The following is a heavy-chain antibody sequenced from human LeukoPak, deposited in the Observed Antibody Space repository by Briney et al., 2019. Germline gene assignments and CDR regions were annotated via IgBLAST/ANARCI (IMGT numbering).Heavy chain of an antibody. J-gene: IGHJ4*02. V-gene: IGHV3-23*01. D-gene: IGHD3-22*01. CDR3: AKERDYYYDSSGYYDY. CDR1: GFTFSSYA. CDR2: NSGSGGST. Sequence: PGGSLRLSCAASGFTFSSYAMSWVRQAPGKGLEWVSANSGSGGSTYYADSVKGRFTISRDNSKNTLYLQMNSLRAEDTAVYYCAKERDYYYDSSGYYDYWGQGTLVTVSS.